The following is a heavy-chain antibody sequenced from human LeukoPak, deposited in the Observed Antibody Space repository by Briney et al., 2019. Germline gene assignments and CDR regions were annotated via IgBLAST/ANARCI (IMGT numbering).Heavy chain of an antibody. J-gene: IGHJ4*02. V-gene: IGHV4-34*01. CDR3: ARDRAGTISYFDY. D-gene: IGHD1-7*01. CDR2: INHSGST. Sequence: SDTLSLTCAVYGGSFRGYYWSWIRQPPGKGLEWIGEINHSGSTNYNPSLKSRVTISVDTSKNQFSLKLSSVTAADTAVYYCARDRAGTISYFDYWGQGTLVTVSS. CDR1: GGSFRGYY.